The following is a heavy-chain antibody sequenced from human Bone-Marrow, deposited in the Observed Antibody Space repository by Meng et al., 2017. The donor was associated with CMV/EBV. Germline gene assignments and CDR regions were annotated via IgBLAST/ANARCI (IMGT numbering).Heavy chain of an antibody. Sequence: GESLKISCAASGFTFSSYGMHWVRQAPGKGLEWVAFIWHDGGEKYYADSVKGRFTISRDNSKNTLYLQMNSLRTEDTAVYFCANSFRGGSAGFTDAFDVWGQGTMVTVSS. V-gene: IGHV3-30*02. CDR3: ANSFRGGSAGFTDAFDV. CDR1: GFTFSSYG. J-gene: IGHJ3*01. D-gene: IGHD2-15*01. CDR2: IWHDGGEK.